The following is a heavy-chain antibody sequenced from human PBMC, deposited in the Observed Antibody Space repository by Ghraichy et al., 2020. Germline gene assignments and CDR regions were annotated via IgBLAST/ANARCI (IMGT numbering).Heavy chain of an antibody. CDR2: INPSGGST. CDR3: ASGVVLYGMDV. Sequence: ASVKVSCKASGYTFTTYYMHWVRQAPGQGLEWMGIINPSGGSTSFAQRFQGRLTMTRDTSTSTVYMELSSLRSEDTVVYFCASGVVLYGMDVWGQGTTVTVSS. D-gene: IGHD3-3*01. V-gene: IGHV1-46*01. CDR1: GYTFTTYY. J-gene: IGHJ6*02.